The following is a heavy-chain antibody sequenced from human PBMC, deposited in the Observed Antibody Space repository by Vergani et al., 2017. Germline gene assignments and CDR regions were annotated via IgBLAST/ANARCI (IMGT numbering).Heavy chain of an antibody. CDR2: IHYDGSHE. J-gene: IGHJ6*03. D-gene: IGHD2-8*01. Sequence: QVQLMESGGGVVQPGRSLRLSCAASGFSFSSFGFHWVRQAPGKGLEWVAFIHYDGSHEYYIDSVKGRFTISRDNSKNTLILQMNGLRAEDTAVYYCARSGYCAHGVCYMTYYYYMDVWGKGTAVTVSS. CDR1: GFSFSSFG. CDR3: ARSGYCAHGVCYMTYYYYMDV. V-gene: IGHV3-33*01.